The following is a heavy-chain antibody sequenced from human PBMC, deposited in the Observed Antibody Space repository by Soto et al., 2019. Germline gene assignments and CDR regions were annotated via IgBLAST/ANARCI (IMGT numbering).Heavy chain of an antibody. Sequence: PSETLSLTCTVSGGSISSSSYYWGWIRQPPGKGLEWIGSIYYSGSTYYNPSLKSRVTISVDTSKNQFSLKLSSVTAADTAVYYCARALAAPPRYYSYMDVWGKGTTVTVSS. CDR2: IYYSGST. CDR1: GGSISSSSYY. D-gene: IGHD6-6*01. CDR3: ARALAAPPRYYSYMDV. V-gene: IGHV4-39*01. J-gene: IGHJ6*03.